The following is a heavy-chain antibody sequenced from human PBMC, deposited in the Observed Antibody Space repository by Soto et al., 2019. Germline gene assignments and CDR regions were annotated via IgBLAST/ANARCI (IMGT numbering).Heavy chain of an antibody. V-gene: IGHV2-26*01. D-gene: IGHD3-22*01. J-gene: IGHJ4*02. CDR1: GFSLTDTRMG. CDR2: IISNDDK. CDR3: ARALFYSDSDGYYFEFDY. Sequence: KSCPTLVNPTETLTLTCSVSGFSLTDTRMGVSWIRQAPGKALEWLAHIISNDDKSYSTSLKSRLTISKDTSKSQVVLRMTNMDPVDTGRYYCARALFYSDSDGYYFEFDYWGPGTLVTVSS.